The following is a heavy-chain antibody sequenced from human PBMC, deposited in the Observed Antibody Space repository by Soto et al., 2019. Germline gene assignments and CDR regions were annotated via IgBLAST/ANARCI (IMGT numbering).Heavy chain of an antibody. V-gene: IGHV3-30*18. D-gene: IGHD1-1*01. CDR3: AKADGYNSRPFDY. CDR2: ISYDGSNK. CDR1: GFTFSSYG. J-gene: IGHJ4*02. Sequence: GGSLRLSCAASGFTFSSYGMHWVRQAPGKGLEWVAVISYDGSNKYYADSVKGRFTISRDNSKNTLYLQMNSLRAEDTAVYYCAKADGYNSRPFDYWGQGTLVTVSS.